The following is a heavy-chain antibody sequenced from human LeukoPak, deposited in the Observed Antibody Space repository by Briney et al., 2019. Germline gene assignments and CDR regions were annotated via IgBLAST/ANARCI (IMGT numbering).Heavy chain of an antibody. V-gene: IGHV4-59*01. CDR3: ARGRTAMVTRGPFDY. CDR2: IYYSGST. CDR1: GGSISSYY. D-gene: IGHD5-18*01. J-gene: IGHJ4*02. Sequence: SETLSLTCTVSGGSISSYYWSWIRQPPGKGLEWIGYIYYSGSTNYNPSLESRVTISVDTSKNQFSLKLSSVTAADTAVYYCARGRTAMVTRGPFDYWGQGTLVTVSS.